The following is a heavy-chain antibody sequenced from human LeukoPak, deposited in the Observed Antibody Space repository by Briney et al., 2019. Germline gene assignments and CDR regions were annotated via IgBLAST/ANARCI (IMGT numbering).Heavy chain of an antibody. CDR3: ARAYCSSTSCYDARFDP. Sequence: SVKVSCKASGGTFSSYAISWVRQAPGQGLEWMGRIIPIFGTANYAQKFQGRVAITTDESTSTAYMELSSLRSEDTAVYYCARAYCSSTSCYDARFDPWGQGTLVTVSS. CDR2: IIPIFGTA. D-gene: IGHD2-2*01. J-gene: IGHJ5*02. V-gene: IGHV1-69*05. CDR1: GGTFSSYA.